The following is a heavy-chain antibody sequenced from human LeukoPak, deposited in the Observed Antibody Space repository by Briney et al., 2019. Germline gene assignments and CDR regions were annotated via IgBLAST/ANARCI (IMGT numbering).Heavy chain of an antibody. CDR1: GFIFSTYG. Sequence: GGSLRLSCAASGFIFSTYGMHWVRQAPGKGLERVAVISYDGGNKYYAESVKGRFTISRDNSKNTLYLQMNSLRAEDTAVYYCAKNSGTYNWNDPHDYWGQGTLVTVSS. J-gene: IGHJ4*02. CDR2: ISYDGGNK. D-gene: IGHD1-20*01. CDR3: AKNSGTYNWNDPHDY. V-gene: IGHV3-30*18.